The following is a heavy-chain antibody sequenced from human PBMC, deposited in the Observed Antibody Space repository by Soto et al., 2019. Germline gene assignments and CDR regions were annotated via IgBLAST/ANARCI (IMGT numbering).Heavy chain of an antibody. CDR1: GGTYTRYA. CDR2: IVPMFGTS. Sequence: QERLVQSGAEVRQPGSSVKVSCKVTGGTYTRYAINWVRQAPGQGIEWLGGIVPMFGTSKYAQKFQGRVTITADTSTNIAYMELRSLRSEDTAVYYCNRGSEYDFWSGYLWGQGTLVSVSS. D-gene: IGHD3-3*01. CDR3: NRGSEYDFWSGYL. V-gene: IGHV1-69*06. J-gene: IGHJ4*02.